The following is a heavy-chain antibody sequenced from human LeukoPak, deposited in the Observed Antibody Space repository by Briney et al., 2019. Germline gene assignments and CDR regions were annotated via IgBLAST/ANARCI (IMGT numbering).Heavy chain of an antibody. CDR1: GFTFSSSTFGSYT. V-gene: IGHV3-21*01. CDR2: ISSTGTYI. J-gene: IGHJ4*02. Sequence: TGGSLRLSCATSGFTFSSSTFGSYTMNWVRQAPGKSLEWVSSISSTGTYIYYTDSVKGRFTISRDIANSLLYLQMNSLRADDTAVYYCARDLDYSTGFDYWGQGTLVTVSS. CDR3: ARDLDYSTGFDY. D-gene: IGHD4-11*01.